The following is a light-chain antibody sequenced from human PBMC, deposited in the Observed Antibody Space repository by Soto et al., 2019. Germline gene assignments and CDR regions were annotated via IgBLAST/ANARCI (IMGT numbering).Light chain of an antibody. Sequence: DIVMTQSPDSLAVSLGERATINCKSSQSVLYSSNNKNYLAWYQQKPGQPPKLLNYWPSTRESGVPDRFSGSGSGTDFTLTNSSLQAEDVAVYYCQQYYDAPQNFGQGTKVEIK. CDR1: QSVLYSSNNKNY. CDR2: WPS. CDR3: QQYYDAPQN. V-gene: IGKV4-1*01. J-gene: IGKJ1*01.